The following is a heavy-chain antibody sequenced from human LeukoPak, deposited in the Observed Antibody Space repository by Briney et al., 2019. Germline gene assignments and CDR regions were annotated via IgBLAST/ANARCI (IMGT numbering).Heavy chain of an antibody. D-gene: IGHD2-15*01. V-gene: IGHV3-23*01. Sequence: GGSLRLSCAASGFTFSSYAMSWVRQAPGKGLEWVSAISGSGGSTYYADSVKGRFTISRDNSKNTLYLQMNGLRAEDTAVYYCAKVPIDIVVVVAAAYFDYWGQGTLVTVSS. J-gene: IGHJ4*02. CDR3: AKVPIDIVVVVAAAYFDY. CDR1: GFTFSSYA. CDR2: ISGSGGST.